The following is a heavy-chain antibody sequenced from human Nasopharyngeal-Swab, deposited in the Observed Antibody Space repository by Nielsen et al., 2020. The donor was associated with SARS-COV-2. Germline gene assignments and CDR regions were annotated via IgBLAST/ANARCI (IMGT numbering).Heavy chain of an antibody. CDR2: ISGGSDST. J-gene: IGHJ6*02. V-gene: IGHV3-23*01. CDR1: GFTFSNFA. Sequence: GESLKISCAASGFTFSNFAMSWVRQAPGKGLEWVSVISGGSDSTYYTDSVRGRFTISRDNSKNTQNLQMNNLRAEDTVIYYCAKDRDSGDDSEEYYHYYGMDVWGQGAPVTVSS. D-gene: IGHD5-12*01. CDR3: AKDRDSGDDSEEYYHYYGMDV.